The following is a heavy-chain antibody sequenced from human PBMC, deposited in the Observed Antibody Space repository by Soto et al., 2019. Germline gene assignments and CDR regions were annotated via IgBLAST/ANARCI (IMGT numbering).Heavy chain of an antibody. J-gene: IGHJ4*02. CDR3: ARVQAQYCSSTSCTTGGGSEFDY. Sequence: ASVKVSCKASGYTFTSYYMHWVRQAPGQGLEWMGIINPSGGSTSYAQKFQGRVTMTRDTPTSTVYMELSSLRSEDTAVYYCARVQAQYCSSTSCTTGGGSEFDYWGQGTLVTVSS. CDR1: GYTFTSYY. V-gene: IGHV1-46*03. CDR2: INPSGGST. D-gene: IGHD2-2*01.